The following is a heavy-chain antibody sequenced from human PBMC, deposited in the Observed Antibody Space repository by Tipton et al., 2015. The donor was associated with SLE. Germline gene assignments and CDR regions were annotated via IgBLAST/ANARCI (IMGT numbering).Heavy chain of an antibody. CDR1: GGSMTTGSYF. Sequence: TLSLTCTVSGGSMTTGSYFWTWIRQPAGKGPEYIGRIYSTGDINYNPALKSRVTILADTSKDQFSLKLSSVTAADTAMYYCARYSYFAAAFDIWGQG. V-gene: IGHV4-61*02. D-gene: IGHD5-18*01. J-gene: IGHJ3*02. CDR2: IYSTGDI. CDR3: ARYSYFAAAFDI.